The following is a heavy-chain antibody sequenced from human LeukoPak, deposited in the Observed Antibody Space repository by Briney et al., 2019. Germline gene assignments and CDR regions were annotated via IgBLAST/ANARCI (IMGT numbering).Heavy chain of an antibody. CDR2: IFPSGGEI. J-gene: IGHJ4*02. CDR1: GFTFSSYG. V-gene: IGHV3-23*01. Sequence: GGSLRLSCAAYGFTFSSYGMHWVRQPPGKGLEWVSSIFPSGGEIHYADSVRGRFTISRDNSKSTLSLQMNSLGAEDTAIYYCATYRQVLLPFESWGQGTLVTVSS. CDR3: ATYRQVLLPFES. D-gene: IGHD2-8*02.